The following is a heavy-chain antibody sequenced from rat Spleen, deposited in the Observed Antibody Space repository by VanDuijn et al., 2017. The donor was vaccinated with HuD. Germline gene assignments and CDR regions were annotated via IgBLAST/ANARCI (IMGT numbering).Heavy chain of an antibody. J-gene: IGHJ2*01. V-gene: IGHV3-3*01. D-gene: IGHD1-11*01. CDR1: GHSITSTYR. Sequence: EVQLQESGPGLVKPSQSLSLTCSVTGHSITSTYRWNWIRKFPGNKLEWMGYINNAVSTNYNPSLKSRISITRDTSKNQFFLQVNSVTTEETAIYYCARGPNYGGYPDYFDYWGQGVMVTVSS. CDR3: ARGPNYGGYPDYFDY. CDR2: INNAVST.